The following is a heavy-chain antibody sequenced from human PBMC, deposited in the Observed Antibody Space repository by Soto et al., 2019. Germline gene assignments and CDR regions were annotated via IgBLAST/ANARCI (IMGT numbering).Heavy chain of an antibody. D-gene: IGHD6-13*01. CDR1: GFSFSDYA. CDR3: AKRSPYSSGWYSPIFDY. J-gene: IGHJ4*02. Sequence: WSLRLSCAASGFSFSDYAMSWVRQAPGKGLEWVSVISESGGSTHYADSVRGRFTVSRDNSKNSLSLRMSSLRDEDTAVYFCAKRSPYSSGWYSPIFDYCGPGA. CDR2: ISESGGST. V-gene: IGHV3-23*01.